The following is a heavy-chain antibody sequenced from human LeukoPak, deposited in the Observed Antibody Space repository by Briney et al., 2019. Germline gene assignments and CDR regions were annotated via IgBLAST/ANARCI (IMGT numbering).Heavy chain of an antibody. J-gene: IGHJ5*02. CDR3: ARDFYSYGSSWFDP. Sequence: GGSLRLSCAASGFTFSNYWMRWVRQAPGKGLVWVSRINGDGSSTIYADSVKGRFTISRDNAKNTLYLQMNSVRAEDTAVYYCARDFYSYGSSWFDPWGQGTLVTVSS. V-gene: IGHV3-74*01. CDR1: GFTFSNYW. D-gene: IGHD5-18*01. CDR2: INGDGSST.